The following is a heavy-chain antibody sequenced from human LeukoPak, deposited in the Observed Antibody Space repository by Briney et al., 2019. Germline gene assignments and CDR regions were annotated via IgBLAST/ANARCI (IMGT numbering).Heavy chain of an antibody. CDR2: ISGSGGST. J-gene: IGHJ4*02. D-gene: IGHD3-3*01. V-gene: IGHV3-23*01. CDR1: GFTFSSYA. Sequence: GGSLRLSCAAYGFTFSSYAMSWVRQAPGKGLEWVSAISGSGGSTYYADSVKGRFTISRDNSKNTLYLQMNSLRPEDTAVYYCAKVLYRGYDFWSGSLFDYWGQRTLVTVSS. CDR3: AKVLYRGYDFWSGSLFDY.